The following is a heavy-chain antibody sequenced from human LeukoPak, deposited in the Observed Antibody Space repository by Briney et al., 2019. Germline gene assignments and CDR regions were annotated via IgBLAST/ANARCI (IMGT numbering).Heavy chain of an antibody. CDR1: GGSISSYQ. CDR2: MYYSGST. Sequence: SETLSLTCTVSGGSISSYQWSGIRQPPGKGLEWIGYMYYSGSTKYNPSLKSRVTISGDTSKNQFSLKLSSVTAADTAVYYCARDRSLGIIDYWGQGTLVTVSS. J-gene: IGHJ4*02. V-gene: IGHV4-59*01. CDR3: ARDRSLGIIDY. D-gene: IGHD3-16*01.